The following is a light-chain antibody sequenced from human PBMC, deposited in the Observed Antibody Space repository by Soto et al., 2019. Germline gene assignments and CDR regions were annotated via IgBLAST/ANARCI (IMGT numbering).Light chain of an antibody. Sequence: EIVLTQSPATLSLSPGERATLSCRASQSVSTYLAWYQQKPGQAPRLLIYDASNRATGIPARFSGSGSGTDFTITISSLEHEDVAVYYCQQRSNWPTFGPGTKVDIK. V-gene: IGKV3-11*01. CDR1: QSVSTY. CDR2: DAS. J-gene: IGKJ3*01. CDR3: QQRSNWPT.